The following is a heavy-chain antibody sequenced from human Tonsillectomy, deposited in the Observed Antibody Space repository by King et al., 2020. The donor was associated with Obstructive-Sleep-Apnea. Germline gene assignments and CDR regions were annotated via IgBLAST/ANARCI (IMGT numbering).Heavy chain of an antibody. Sequence: LVQSGAEVKQPGASVKVSCKASGYTFTGYYVHWVRQAPGQGLEWMGRISPNSGRTHYAQNFQGRLTMTRDTSISTVHMELSRLTSDDAVVYYCAREGTWNRLDYWGQGTLVTVSS. CDR3: AREGTWNRLDY. D-gene: IGHD1-1*01. CDR1: GYTFTGYY. V-gene: IGHV1-2*05. CDR2: ISPNSGRT. J-gene: IGHJ4*02.